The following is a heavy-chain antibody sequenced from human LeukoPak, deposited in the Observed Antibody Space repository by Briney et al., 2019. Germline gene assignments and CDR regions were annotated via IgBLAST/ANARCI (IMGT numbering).Heavy chain of an antibody. CDR2: ISYDGSNK. D-gene: IGHD3-10*01. CDR3: AKDGRLYGSGSSPGYYFDY. Sequence: GGSLRLSCAASGFTFSSYGMHWVRQAPGKGLECVAVISYDGSNKYYADSVKGRFTISRDNSKNTLYLQMNSLRAEDTAVYYCAKDGRLYGSGSSPGYYFDYWGQGTLAAVSS. J-gene: IGHJ4*02. CDR1: GFTFSSYG. V-gene: IGHV3-30*18.